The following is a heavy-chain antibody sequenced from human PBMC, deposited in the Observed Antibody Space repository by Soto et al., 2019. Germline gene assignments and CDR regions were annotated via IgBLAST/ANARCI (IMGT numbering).Heavy chain of an antibody. D-gene: IGHD6-19*01. Sequence: GGSLRLSCAASGFTFSSYGMHWVRQAPGKGLEWVAVISYDGSNKYYADSVKGRFTISRDNSKNTLYLQMNSLRAEDTAVYYCAKGIYSGYSSGWEYYFDYWGQGTLVTVSS. J-gene: IGHJ4*02. V-gene: IGHV3-30*18. CDR1: GFTFSSYG. CDR2: ISYDGSNK. CDR3: AKGIYSGYSSGWEYYFDY.